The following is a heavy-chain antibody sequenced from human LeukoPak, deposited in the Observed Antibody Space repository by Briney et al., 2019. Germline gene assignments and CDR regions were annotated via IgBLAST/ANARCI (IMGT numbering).Heavy chain of an antibody. J-gene: IGHJ4*02. V-gene: IGHV4-34*01. D-gene: IGHD2/OR15-2a*01. CDR1: GGSFSDYY. CDR2: INHSGST. Sequence: PSETLSLTCAVYGGSFSDYYWSWIRQPPGKGLEWIGEINHSGSTNYNPSLKSRVTISVDTSKNQFSLKLSSVTAADTAVYYCARTGLLSSFDYWGQGTLVTVSS. CDR3: ARTGLLSSFDY.